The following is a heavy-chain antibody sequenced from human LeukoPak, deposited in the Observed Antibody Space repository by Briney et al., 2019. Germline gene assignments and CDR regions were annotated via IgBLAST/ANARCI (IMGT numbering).Heavy chain of an antibody. CDR2: INPNNGGT. CDR1: GYTFTGYY. CDR3: ARSGDCSGGNCYWSWAFDI. Sequence: ASVKVPCKTSGYTFTGYYMHWVRQAPGQGLEWMGWINPNNGGTNYAQKFQGGVTMTRDTSISTAYMELTRLTSDDTAVYYCARSGDCSGGNCYWSWAFDIWGQGTMVTVSS. V-gene: IGHV1-2*02. J-gene: IGHJ3*02. D-gene: IGHD2-15*01.